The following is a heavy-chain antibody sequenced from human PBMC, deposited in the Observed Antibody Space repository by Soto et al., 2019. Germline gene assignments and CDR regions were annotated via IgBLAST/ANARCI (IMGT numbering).Heavy chain of an antibody. D-gene: IGHD3-10*02. J-gene: IGHJ4*02. V-gene: IGHV1-3*01. CDR2: INAGNGNT. Sequence: ASVKVSCKASGYTFTSYAMHWVRQAPGQRLEWMGWINAGNGNTKYSQKFQGRVTITRDTSASTAYMELSSLRSEDTAVYYCARMTDILFGEPNFDYWGQGTLVTVSS. CDR1: GYTFTSYA. CDR3: ARMTDILFGEPNFDY.